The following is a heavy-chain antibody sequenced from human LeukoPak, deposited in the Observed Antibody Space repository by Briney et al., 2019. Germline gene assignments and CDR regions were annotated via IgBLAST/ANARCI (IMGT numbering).Heavy chain of an antibody. D-gene: IGHD4-23*01. CDR3: ARGPTVVTPDY. J-gene: IGHJ4*02. CDR1: GYTFTGYY. V-gene: IGHV1-2*02. CDR2: INPKTGVT. Sequence: SVNVSCKASGYTFTGYYMHWVRQAPGRGLEWMGWINPKTGVTNAAQRFQGRVTVTTDTSISTAYMDLSNLRSDDTALYYCARGPTVVTPDYWGQGTLVTVSS.